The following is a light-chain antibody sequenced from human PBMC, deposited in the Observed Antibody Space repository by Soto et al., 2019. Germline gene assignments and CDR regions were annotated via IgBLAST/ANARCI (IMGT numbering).Light chain of an antibody. CDR2: KAP. Sequence: DIQMTQSPSTLSGSVGYRVTITCRASQTISSWLAWYQQKPGKAPKLLIYKAPTLKSGVPSRFSGSGSGTEFTLTISSLQPDDFATYYCEHYNSYSEAFGQGTRLEIK. CDR1: QTISSW. V-gene: IGKV1-5*03. CDR3: EHYNSYSEA. J-gene: IGKJ5*01.